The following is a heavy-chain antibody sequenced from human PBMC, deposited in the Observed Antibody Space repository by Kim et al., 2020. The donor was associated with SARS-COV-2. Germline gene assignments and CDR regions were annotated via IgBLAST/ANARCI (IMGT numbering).Heavy chain of an antibody. Sequence: YYNPSLKSRVTISVDTSKNQFSLKLSSVTAADTAVYYCARLPITTGWFDPWGQGTLVTVSS. CDR3: ARLPITTGWFDP. J-gene: IGHJ5*02. V-gene: IGHV4-39*01. D-gene: IGHD2-2*01.